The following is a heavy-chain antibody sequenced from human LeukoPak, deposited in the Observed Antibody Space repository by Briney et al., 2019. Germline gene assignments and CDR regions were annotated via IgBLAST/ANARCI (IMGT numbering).Heavy chain of an antibody. CDR3: AKDRSGSYSQGLDY. Sequence: GVSLRLSCAASGFIFSSYGMYWVRQAPGKGLEWVAFIRYDGSNKYYADSVKGRFTISRDNSKNTLYLQMNSLRAEDTAVYYCAKDRSGSYSQGLDYWGQGTLVTVSS. V-gene: IGHV3-30*02. CDR2: IRYDGSNK. D-gene: IGHD1-26*01. J-gene: IGHJ4*02. CDR1: GFIFSSYG.